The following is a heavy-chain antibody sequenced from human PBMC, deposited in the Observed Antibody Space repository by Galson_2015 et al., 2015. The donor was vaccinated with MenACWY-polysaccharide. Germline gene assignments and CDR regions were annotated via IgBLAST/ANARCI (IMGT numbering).Heavy chain of an antibody. CDR2: ISGSSSTI. Sequence: SLRLSCAASGFTFSSYSMNWVRQAPGKGLEWVSYISGSSSTIYYADSVKGRFTISRDNAKNSLYLQMNSLRAEDTAVYYCARPAYCGGDCYSVYYYYGMDVWGQGTTVTVSS. D-gene: IGHD2-21*02. CDR1: GFTFSSYS. V-gene: IGHV3-48*01. J-gene: IGHJ6*02. CDR3: ARPAYCGGDCYSVYYYYGMDV.